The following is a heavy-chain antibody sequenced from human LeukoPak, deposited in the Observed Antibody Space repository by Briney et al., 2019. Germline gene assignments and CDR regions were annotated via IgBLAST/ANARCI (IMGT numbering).Heavy chain of an antibody. Sequence: GGSLRLSCAASGFTSSNAWLTWVRQAPGKGLEWVGRIKIKTDGGTTDYAAPVKGRFTISRDDSKNTLYLQMNSLKTEDTAIYYCATGLNFYDTTGYVYYYYAMDVWGQGTTVTVSS. CDR2: IKIKTDGGTT. CDR3: ATGLNFYDTTGYVYYYYAMDV. D-gene: IGHD3-22*01. CDR1: GFTSSNAW. V-gene: IGHV3-15*01. J-gene: IGHJ6*02.